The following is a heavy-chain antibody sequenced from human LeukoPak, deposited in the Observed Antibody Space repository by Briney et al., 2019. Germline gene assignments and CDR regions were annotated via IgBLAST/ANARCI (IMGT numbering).Heavy chain of an antibody. Sequence: GASVKVSCTASGGTFRSNAISWVRQAPGQGLEWMGGITPIFGTANYAQKFQGRVTITAVESMSTAYMELSSLRSEDTAVYYCARGWLAETTVVTPYNYWGQGTLVTVSS. CDR3: ARGWLAETTVVTPYNY. CDR1: GGTFRSNA. CDR2: ITPIFGTA. V-gene: IGHV1-69*13. D-gene: IGHD4-23*01. J-gene: IGHJ4*02.